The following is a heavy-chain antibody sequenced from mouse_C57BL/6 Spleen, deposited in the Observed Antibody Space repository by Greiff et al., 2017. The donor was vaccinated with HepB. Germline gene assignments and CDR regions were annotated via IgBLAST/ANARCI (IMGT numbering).Heavy chain of an antibody. V-gene: IGHV5-4*01. CDR2: ISDGGSYT. Sequence: VQLKESGGGLVKPGGSLKLSCAASGFTFSSYAMSWVRQTPEKRLEWVATISDGGSYTYYPDNVKGRFTISRDNAKNNLYLQMSQLKSEDTAMYYCARGSSYLAWFAYWGQGTLVTVSA. D-gene: IGHD1-1*01. J-gene: IGHJ3*01. CDR1: GFTFSSYA. CDR3: ARGSSYLAWFAY.